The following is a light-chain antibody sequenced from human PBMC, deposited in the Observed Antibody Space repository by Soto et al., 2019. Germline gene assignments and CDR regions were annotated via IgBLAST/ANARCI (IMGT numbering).Light chain of an antibody. Sequence: QLVLTQSPSASASLGASVKLTCTLSSGHSGYAIAWHQQQPEKSPRYLMRLNTDGSHSKVDGIPDRFSASSSGAERYLIISSLQSEDEADYYCQPWGTDHLHVFGTGTNLTVL. CDR2: LNTDGSH. V-gene: IGLV4-69*01. CDR1: SGHSGYA. J-gene: IGLJ1*01. CDR3: QPWGTDHLHV.